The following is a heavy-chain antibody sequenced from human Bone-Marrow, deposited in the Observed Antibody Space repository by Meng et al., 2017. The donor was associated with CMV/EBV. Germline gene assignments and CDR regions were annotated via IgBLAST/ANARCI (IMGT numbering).Heavy chain of an antibody. Sequence: SETLSLTCTVSGGSISSYYWSWIRQPPGKGLEWIGYIYYSGSTNYNPSLKSRVTISVDTSKNQFSLKLSSVTAADTAVYYCARSAVVPAAIFTVSGMDVWGQGTTVTFSS. CDR1: GGSISSYY. V-gene: IGHV4-59*01. J-gene: IGHJ6*02. CDR3: ARSAVVPAAIFTVSGMDV. D-gene: IGHD2-2*01. CDR2: IYYSGST.